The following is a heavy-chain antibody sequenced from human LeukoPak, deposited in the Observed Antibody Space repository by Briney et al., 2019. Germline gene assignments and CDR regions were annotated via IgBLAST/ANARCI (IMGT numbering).Heavy chain of an antibody. CDR3: ARDAHYGWFDP. CDR1: GFTVSSNY. Sequence: GGSLRLSCAASGFTVSSNYMSWVRQAPGKGLEWVSVIYSGGSTYYADSVKGRFTISRDNPKNTLYLQMNSLRAEDTAVYYCARDAHYGWFDPWGQGTLVTVSS. CDR2: IYSGGST. D-gene: IGHD4-17*01. J-gene: IGHJ5*02. V-gene: IGHV3-66*01.